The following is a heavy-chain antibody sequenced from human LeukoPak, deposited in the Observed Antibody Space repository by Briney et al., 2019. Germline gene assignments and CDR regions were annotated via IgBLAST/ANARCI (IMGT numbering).Heavy chain of an antibody. CDR3: ARDRGYVAFDI. J-gene: IGHJ3*02. CDR1: GGSISSGSYY. CDR2: IYTSGST. Sequence: SETLSLTCTVSGGSISSGSYYWSWIRQPAGKGLEWIGRIYTSGSTNYNPSLKSRVTISVDTSKNQFSLKLSSVTAADTAVYYCARDRGYVAFDIWGQGTMVTVSS. D-gene: IGHD3-16*01. V-gene: IGHV4-61*02.